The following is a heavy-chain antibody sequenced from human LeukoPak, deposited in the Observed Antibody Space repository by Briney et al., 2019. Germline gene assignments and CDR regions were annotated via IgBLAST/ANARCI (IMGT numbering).Heavy chain of an antibody. V-gene: IGHV1-2*02. Sequence: ASVKVSCKASGYTFTGYYMHWVRQAPGQGLEWMGWINPNSGGTNYAQKFQGRVTMTRDTSISTAYMELSSLRAEDTAVYYCARDGIVVVPAASDAFDIWGQGTMVTVSS. CDR1: GYTFTGYY. D-gene: IGHD2-2*01. CDR3: ARDGIVVVPAASDAFDI. CDR2: INPNSGGT. J-gene: IGHJ3*02.